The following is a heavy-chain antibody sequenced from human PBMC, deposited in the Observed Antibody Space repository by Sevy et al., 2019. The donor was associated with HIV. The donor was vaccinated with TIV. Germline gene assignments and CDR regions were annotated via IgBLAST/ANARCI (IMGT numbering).Heavy chain of an antibody. Sequence: GGSLRLSCAASGFTFTSYAMSWVRQAPGKGLEWVSAISGSGGRTYYADSVKGRFTISGDNSKNTLNLQTNSLRAEETAIYYCAKPTSYVYGSSSDPLPSSRNDYWGQGTLVTVSS. CDR3: AKPTSYVYGSSSDPLPSSRNDY. CDR2: ISGSGGRT. V-gene: IGHV3-23*01. CDR1: GFTFTSYA. J-gene: IGHJ4*02. D-gene: IGHD3-10*01.